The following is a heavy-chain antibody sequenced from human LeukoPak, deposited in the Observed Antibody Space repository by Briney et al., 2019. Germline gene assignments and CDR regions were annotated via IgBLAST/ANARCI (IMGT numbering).Heavy chain of an antibody. Sequence: PGRSLRLSCAASGFTFSSYGMHWVRQAPGKGLEWVAVISYDGSNKYYADSVKGRFTISRDNFKNTLYLQMNSLRAEDTAVYYCAKDTAGDCSGGSCYGGGRVFDYWGQGTLVTVS. V-gene: IGHV3-30*18. CDR3: AKDTAGDCSGGSCYGGGRVFDY. D-gene: IGHD2-15*01. CDR2: ISYDGSNK. CDR1: GFTFSSYG. J-gene: IGHJ4*02.